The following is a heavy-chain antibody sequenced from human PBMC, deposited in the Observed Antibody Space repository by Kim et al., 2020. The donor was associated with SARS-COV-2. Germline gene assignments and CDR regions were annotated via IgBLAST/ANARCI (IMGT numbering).Heavy chain of an antibody. J-gene: IGHJ5*02. CDR2: IGAGGAT. D-gene: IGHD6-19*01. Sequence: GGSLRLSCAASGFTFSSFGMTWVRQAPGKGLEWVSLIGAGGATVYADSVRGRFTISRDNSKNTLYLQMSSLRAEDTALYYCAKKVAGSVANYFDPWGQGTLLTGSS. CDR1: GFTFSSFG. V-gene: IGHV3-23*01. CDR3: AKKVAGSVANYFDP.